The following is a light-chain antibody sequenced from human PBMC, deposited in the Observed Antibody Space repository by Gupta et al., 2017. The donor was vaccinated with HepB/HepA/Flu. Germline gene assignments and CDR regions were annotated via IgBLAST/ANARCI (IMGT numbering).Light chain of an antibody. CDR2: AAS. Sequence: AIQMTQSPSSLSAFVGDRVTITCRANQGIRNDLSWYQQKPGKAPKLLIYAASSLQSGVPSRFSGSGSGTDFTLTISSLQPEDFATYYCLHDYNYPWTFGQGTKVEIK. CDR1: QGIRND. CDR3: LHDYNYPWT. J-gene: IGKJ1*01. V-gene: IGKV1-6*01.